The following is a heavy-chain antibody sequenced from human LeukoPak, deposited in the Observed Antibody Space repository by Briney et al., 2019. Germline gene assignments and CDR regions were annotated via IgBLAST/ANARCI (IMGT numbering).Heavy chain of an antibody. V-gene: IGHV4-59*08. J-gene: IGHJ4*02. CDR1: GGSISSYY. CDR2: VYYSGST. Sequence: SETLSLTCTVSGGSISSYYWSWVRQPPGKGLEWIGYVYYSGSTNYNPSLKSRVTISVDTSKNQFSLKLSSVTVADTAVYYCARHYDSSGYWYYFDYWGQGTLVTVSS. D-gene: IGHD3-22*01. CDR3: ARHYDSSGYWYYFDY.